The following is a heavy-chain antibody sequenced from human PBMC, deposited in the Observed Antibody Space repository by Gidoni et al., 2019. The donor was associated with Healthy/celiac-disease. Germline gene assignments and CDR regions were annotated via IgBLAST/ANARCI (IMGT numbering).Heavy chain of an antibody. CDR3: ARDPRIADQLLYFYYYYGMDV. V-gene: IGHV1-18*04. Sequence: QVQLVQSGAEVKKPGASVKVSCKASGYTFTSYGISWVRQAPGQGLEWMGWISAYNGNTNYAQKLQGRVTMTTDTSTSTAYMELRSLRSDDTAVYYCARDPRIADQLLYFYYYYGMDVWGQGTTVTVSS. J-gene: IGHJ6*02. CDR1: GYTFTSYG. D-gene: IGHD2-2*02. CDR2: ISAYNGNT.